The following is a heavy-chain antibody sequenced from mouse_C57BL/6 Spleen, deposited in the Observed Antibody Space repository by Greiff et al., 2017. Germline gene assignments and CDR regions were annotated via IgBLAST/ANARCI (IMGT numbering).Heavy chain of an antibody. CDR1: GYSFTDYN. J-gene: IGHJ1*03. D-gene: IGHD1-1*01. CDR2: INPNYGTT. CDR3: AREAYGSSYGYFDV. V-gene: IGHV1-39*01. Sequence: VQLQQSGPELVKPGASVKISCKASGYSFTDYNMNWVKQSNGKSLEWIGVINPNYGTTSYNQKFKGKATLTVDQSSSTAYMQLNSLTSEDSAVYYGAREAYGSSYGYFDVWGTGTTVTVSS.